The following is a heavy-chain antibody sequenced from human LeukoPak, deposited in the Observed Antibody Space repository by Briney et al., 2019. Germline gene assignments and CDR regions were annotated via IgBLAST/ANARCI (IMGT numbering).Heavy chain of an antibody. CDR2: ISAYNGNT. CDR1: GYTFTSYG. CDR3: ARASKRYCTNGVCPYY. J-gene: IGHJ4*02. V-gene: IGHV1-18*01. D-gene: IGHD2-8*01. Sequence: ASVKVSCKASGYTFTSYGISWVRQAPGQGLEWMGWISAYNGNTNYAQKLQGRVTMTTDTSTRTAYMELRSLRSDDTAVYYCARASKRYCTNGVCPYYWGQGTLVTVSS.